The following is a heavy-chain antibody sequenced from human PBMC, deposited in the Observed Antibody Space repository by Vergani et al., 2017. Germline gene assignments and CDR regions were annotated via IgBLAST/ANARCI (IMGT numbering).Heavy chain of an antibody. Sequence: QVQLQESGPGLVKPSQTLSLTCTVSGASINNDFYYWHWIRQPAGKGLEWIGRIYVSGITDYNSSLQSRVSMSVDTSKHQFSLTLTSVTAADTAVYYCARDNKQLRPRAFDLWGKGTMVTVSS. V-gene: IGHV4-61*02. CDR1: GASINNDFYY. D-gene: IGHD1-1*01. CDR2: IYVSGIT. CDR3: ARDNKQLRPRAFDL. J-gene: IGHJ3*01.